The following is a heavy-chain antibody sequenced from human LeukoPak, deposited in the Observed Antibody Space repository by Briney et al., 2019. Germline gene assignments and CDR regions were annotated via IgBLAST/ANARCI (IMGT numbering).Heavy chain of an antibody. D-gene: IGHD1-1*01. CDR1: GGSISGYY. CDR3: ARANYVFDI. J-gene: IGHJ3*02. CDR2: IYNSGNT. Sequence: SETLSLTCTVSGGSISGYYWSWIRQPPGEGLEWIGYIYNSGNTNYNPSLKSRVTISVDTSKNQFSLRLTSVTAADTAVYYCARANYVFDIWGQGTMVTVSS. V-gene: IGHV4-59*01.